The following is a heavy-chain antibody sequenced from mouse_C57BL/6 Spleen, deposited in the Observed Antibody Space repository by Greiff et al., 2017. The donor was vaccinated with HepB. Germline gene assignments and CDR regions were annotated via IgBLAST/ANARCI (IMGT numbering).Heavy chain of an antibody. J-gene: IGHJ2*01. CDR3: AREDGNYDY. V-gene: IGHV1-54*01. Sequence: VQLQQSGAELVRPGTSVKVSCKASGYAFTNYLIEWVKQRPGQGLEWIGVINPGSGGTNYNEKFKGKATLTADKSSSTAYMQLSSLTSEDSAVYFCAREDGNYDYWGQGTTLTVSS. CDR2: INPGSGGT. CDR1: GYAFTNYL. D-gene: IGHD2-1*01.